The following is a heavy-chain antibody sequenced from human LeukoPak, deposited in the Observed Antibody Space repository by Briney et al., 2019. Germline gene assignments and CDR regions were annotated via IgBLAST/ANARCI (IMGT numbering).Heavy chain of an antibody. Sequence: GESLKISCKGSGYSFTSYWIGWVRQMPGKGLEWMGIIYPGDSDTRYSPSFQGPVTISADKSISTAYLQWSSLKASDTAMYYCARHVSVWGSYRDYWGQGTLVTVSS. D-gene: IGHD3-16*02. CDR2: IYPGDSDT. J-gene: IGHJ4*02. V-gene: IGHV5-51*01. CDR1: GYSFTSYW. CDR3: ARHVSVWGSYRDY.